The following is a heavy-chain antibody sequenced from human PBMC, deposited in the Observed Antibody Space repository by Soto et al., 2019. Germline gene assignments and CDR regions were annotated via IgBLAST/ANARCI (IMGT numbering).Heavy chain of an antibody. CDR1: GFTFRKFW. V-gene: IGHV3-74*01. CDR2: ISSDGTTT. D-gene: IGHD2-21*01. CDR3: AIQDCTNDVCLEAAVTVGGALES. J-gene: IGHJ1*01. Sequence: EVQLVQSGGGLAQPGKSLRLSCAASGFTFRKFWMHWVRQVPGKGPVWVSYISSDGTTTDYADSVKGRFIMSRDNAKDTLYLQMDNLRDEDTAVYYCAIQDCTNDVCLEAAVTVGGALESWGQGSLVTVSS.